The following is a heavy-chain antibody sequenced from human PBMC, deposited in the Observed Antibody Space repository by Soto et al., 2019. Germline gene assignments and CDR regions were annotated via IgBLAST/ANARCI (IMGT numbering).Heavy chain of an antibody. D-gene: IGHD3-9*01. V-gene: IGHV4-31*03. Sequence: PSETLSLTCTVSGGPISSGGYYWSWIRQHPGKGLEWIGYISYSGITYYNPSLKSRVTISVDTSKNQFSLKLSSVTAADTAVYYCATRSPPRYCASWGQGTLVTVSS. CDR3: ATRSPPRYCAS. CDR1: GGPISSGGYY. CDR2: ISYSGIT. J-gene: IGHJ5*02.